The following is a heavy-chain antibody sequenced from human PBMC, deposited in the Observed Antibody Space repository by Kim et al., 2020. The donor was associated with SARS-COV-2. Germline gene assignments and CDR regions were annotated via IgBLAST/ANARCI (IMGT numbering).Heavy chain of an antibody. Sequence: SETLSLTCTVSGGSISSYYWSWIRQPPGKGLEWLGYIYYSGSTNYNPFFKSRFPISVDTSKHQFSLRLSSVTAADTAVYYCAGENAWDDFPGIAAPSWF. D-gene: IGHD6-13*01. CDR3: AGENAWDDFPGIAAPSWF. J-gene: IGHJ5*01. CDR1: GGSISSYY. CDR2: IYYSGST. V-gene: IGHV4-59*01.